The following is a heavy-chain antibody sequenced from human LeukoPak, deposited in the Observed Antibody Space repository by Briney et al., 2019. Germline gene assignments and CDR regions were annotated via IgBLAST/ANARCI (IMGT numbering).Heavy chain of an antibody. V-gene: IGHV3-74*01. Sequence: GGSLRLSCAASGFTFTSYWMRWVRQAPWKGLVLISGINTDGRNTRNADSVKGRLTISRDNANNTLYLQMNSLRAEDTAVYYCARNSGSNRPVDCWGQGTLVAVSS. J-gene: IGHJ4*02. CDR2: INTDGRNT. CDR3: ARNSGSNRPVDC. CDR1: GFTFTSYW. D-gene: IGHD1-26*01.